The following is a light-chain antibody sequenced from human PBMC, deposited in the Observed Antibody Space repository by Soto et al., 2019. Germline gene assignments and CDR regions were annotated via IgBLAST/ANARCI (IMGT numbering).Light chain of an antibody. J-gene: IGKJ2*01. V-gene: IGKV3-20*01. Sequence: EIVLTQSPGTLSLSPGERATLSCRASQSLTSSYLAWYQQKPGQAPRLLIYGASSRATGIPDRFSGSGSGXXXXXXXXXXXXXXXXXXYCHQYESSPPSYTFGQGTKLEIK. CDR1: QSLTSSY. CDR2: GAS. CDR3: HQYESSPPSYT.